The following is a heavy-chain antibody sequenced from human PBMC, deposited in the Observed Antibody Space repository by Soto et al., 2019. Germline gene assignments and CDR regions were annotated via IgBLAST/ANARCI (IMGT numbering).Heavy chain of an antibody. D-gene: IGHD3-22*01. CDR3: AREFGSYYDGSGSPVDY. V-gene: IGHV1-69*12. CDR1: GGTFSSYA. CDR2: IIPIFGTA. Sequence: QVQLVQSGAEVKKPGSSVKVSCKASGGTFSSYAISWVRQAPGQGLEWMGGIIPIFGTANYAQKFQGRVTITADEATRRAYMELGRVGYEDTAVYYCAREFGSYYDGSGSPVDYWGQGTLVTVSS. J-gene: IGHJ4*02.